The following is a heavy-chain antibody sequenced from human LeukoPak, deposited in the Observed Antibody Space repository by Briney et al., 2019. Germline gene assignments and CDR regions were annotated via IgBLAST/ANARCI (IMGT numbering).Heavy chain of an antibody. D-gene: IGHD6-13*01. CDR3: ARDYPGYSSSWYWYFDL. CDR1: GGSISSYY. J-gene: IGHJ2*01. V-gene: IGHV4-4*07. CDR2: IYTCGST. Sequence: SETLSLTCTVSGGSISSYYWSWIRQPAGKGLEWIGRIYTCGSTNYNPSLKSRVTISVDTSKNQFSLKLSSVTAADTAVYYCARDYPGYSSSWYWYFDLWGRGTLVTVSS.